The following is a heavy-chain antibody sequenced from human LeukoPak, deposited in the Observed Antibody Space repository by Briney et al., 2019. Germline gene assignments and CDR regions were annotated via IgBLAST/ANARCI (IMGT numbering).Heavy chain of an antibody. V-gene: IGHV5-51*01. CDR2: IYPGDSDT. J-gene: IGHJ3*02. CDR1: GYSFTSYW. D-gene: IGHD6-19*01. CDR3: ARPSSGWYGPYAFDI. Sequence: GESLKISCKGSGYSFTSYWIGWVRQVPGKGLEWMGIIYPGDSDTRYSPSFQGQVTISADKSISTAYLQWSSLKASDTAMYYCARPSSGWYGPYAFDIWGQGTMVTVSS.